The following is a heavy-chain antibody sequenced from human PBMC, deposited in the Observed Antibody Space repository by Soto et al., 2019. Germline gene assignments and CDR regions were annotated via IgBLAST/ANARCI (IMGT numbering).Heavy chain of an antibody. D-gene: IGHD1-26*01. J-gene: IGHJ4*02. Sequence: QVQLVESGGGVVQPGRSLRLSCAASGFTFSSYGMHWVRQAPGRGLEWVAVIWYDGSNKYYADSVKGRFTISRDNSKNTLYLQMNSLRAEDTAVYYCARDRYSGSWADYWGQGTLVTVSS. CDR2: IWYDGSNK. CDR1: GFTFSSYG. CDR3: ARDRYSGSWADY. V-gene: IGHV3-33*01.